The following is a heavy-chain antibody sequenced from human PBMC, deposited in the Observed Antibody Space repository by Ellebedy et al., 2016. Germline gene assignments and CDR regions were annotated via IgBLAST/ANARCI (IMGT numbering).Heavy chain of an antibody. CDR1: GYTFTSFG. CDR2: ISGYNGNT. J-gene: IGHJ4*02. CDR3: ARVGDTAMVGAFDY. V-gene: IGHV1-18*04. D-gene: IGHD5-18*01. Sequence: ASVKVSXXASGYTFTSFGISWVRQAPGQGLEWMGWISGYNGNTNYAQKLQGRVTMTTDTSTSTAYMELRSLRSDDTAVYYCARVGDTAMVGAFDYWGQGTLVTVSS.